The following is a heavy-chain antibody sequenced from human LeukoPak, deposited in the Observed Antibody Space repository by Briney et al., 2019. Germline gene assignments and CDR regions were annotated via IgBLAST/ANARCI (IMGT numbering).Heavy chain of an antibody. V-gene: IGHV3-30*02. CDR2: IRYDGNNQ. D-gene: IGHD1-26*01. CDR1: GFTFNTYD. CDR3: AKDGISSYDY. J-gene: IGHJ4*02. Sequence: GGSLRLSCAASGFTFNTYDMHWVRQAPGKGLEWVAFIRYDGNNQYFADSVKGRFTISRDNSKNTLYLQMNSLRAEDTAVYYCAKDGISSYDYWGQGTLVTVSS.